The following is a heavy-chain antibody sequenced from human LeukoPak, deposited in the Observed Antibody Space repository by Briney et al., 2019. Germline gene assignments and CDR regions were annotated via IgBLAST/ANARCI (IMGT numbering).Heavy chain of an antibody. Sequence: GGSLRLSCAASGFTFSDYYMSWIHQAPGKGLEWVSYISSSGSTIYYADPVKGRFTISRDNAKNSLYLQMNSLRAEDTAVYYCARDTYYDFWSGYFELDYWGQGTLVTVSS. CDR3: ARDTYYDFWSGYFELDY. CDR2: ISSSGSTI. V-gene: IGHV3-11*01. CDR1: GFTFSDYY. D-gene: IGHD3-3*01. J-gene: IGHJ4*02.